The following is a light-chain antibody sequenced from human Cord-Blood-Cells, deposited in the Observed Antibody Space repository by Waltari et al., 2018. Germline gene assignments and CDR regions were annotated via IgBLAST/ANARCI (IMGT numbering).Light chain of an antibody. CDR1: SSDVGGYNY. CDR3: CSYAGSYV. V-gene: IGLV2-11*01. Sequence: QSALTQPRSVSGSPGQSVTISCTGTSSDVGGYNYVSWYQQHPGKAPTLMIYDVSKRPSGVPDRFSGSKSGNMASLTISGLQAEDEADYYCCSYAGSYVFGTGTKVTVL. J-gene: IGLJ1*01. CDR2: DVS.